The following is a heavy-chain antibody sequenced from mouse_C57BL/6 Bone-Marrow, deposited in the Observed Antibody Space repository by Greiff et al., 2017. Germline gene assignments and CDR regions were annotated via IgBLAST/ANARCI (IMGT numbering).Heavy chain of an antibody. CDR2: IYPGNSDT. CDR1: GYTFTSYW. J-gene: IGHJ4*01. CDR3: TSLITTVVATEG. Sequence: EVQLQQSGTVLARPGASVKMSCKTSGYTFTSYWMHWVKQRPGQGLDWIGAIYPGNSDTSYNQKFKGKAKLTAVTSASTAYMELSSLTNEDSAVYYCTSLITTVVATEGWGQGTSVTVSS. V-gene: IGHV1-5*01. D-gene: IGHD1-1*01.